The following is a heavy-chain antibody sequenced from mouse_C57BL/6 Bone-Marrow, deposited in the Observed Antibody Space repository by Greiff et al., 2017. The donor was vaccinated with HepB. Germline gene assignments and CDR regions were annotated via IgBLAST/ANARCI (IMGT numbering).Heavy chain of an antibody. CDR3: ESRWWYLYDFDG. D-gene: IGHD1-1*02. Sequence: VQLQQSGPELVKPGASVKLSCKASGYTFTDYNMHWVKQSPGQSLEWIGYINPNNGGTSYNQKFKGKATLTVDKSSSTAYMELSSLTSEDSAVYDCESRWWYLYDFDGWGQGPTVT. V-gene: IGHV1-22*01. J-gene: IGHJ2*01. CDR1: GYTFTDYN. CDR2: INPNNGGT.